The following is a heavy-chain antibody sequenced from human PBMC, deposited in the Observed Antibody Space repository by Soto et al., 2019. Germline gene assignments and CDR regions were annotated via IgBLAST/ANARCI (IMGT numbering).Heavy chain of an antibody. J-gene: IGHJ4*02. D-gene: IGHD3-16*01. CDR1: NFSISSGYY. Sequence: SETLSLTCTVSNFSISSGYYWGWVRQPPGKGLEWIATIYHTGHTYYNPSLKSRVTISVDTSENQFSLKLRSVTAADTAFYYFARVMGEFSRPGSLDFDFWGQGTLGTVSS. V-gene: IGHV4-38-2*02. CDR2: IYHTGHT. CDR3: ARVMGEFSRPGSLDFDF.